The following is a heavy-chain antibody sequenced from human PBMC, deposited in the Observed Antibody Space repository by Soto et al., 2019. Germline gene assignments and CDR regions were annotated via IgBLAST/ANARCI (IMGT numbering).Heavy chain of an antibody. CDR1: GFIFSSYW. CDR3: ARGFNSALDI. J-gene: IGHJ3*02. V-gene: IGHV3-7*01. CDR2: IKQDGSEK. Sequence: GGSLRLSCAATGFIFSSYWMSWFRQAPGKGLEWVANIKQDGSEKYYVDSAKGRFTISRDNAKNSLHLQMNSLRAEDTAVYYCARGFNSALDIWGQGKMVTVS.